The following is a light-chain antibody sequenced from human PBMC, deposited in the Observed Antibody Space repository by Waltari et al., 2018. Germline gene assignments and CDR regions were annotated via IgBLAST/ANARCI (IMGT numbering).Light chain of an antibody. Sequence: SCRASQSVGRSLAWYQQKRGRAPSLLSYATSTRATGIPDRFSGSGSGTDFSLTISRLEPEDFAVYYCQHYVRLPVTFGLGTKVEIK. CDR3: QHYVRLPVT. CDR2: ATS. V-gene: IGKV3-20*01. CDR1: QSVGRS. J-gene: IGKJ1*01.